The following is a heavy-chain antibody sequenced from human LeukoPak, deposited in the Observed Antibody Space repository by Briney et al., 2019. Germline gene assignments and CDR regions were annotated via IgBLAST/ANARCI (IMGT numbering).Heavy chain of an antibody. Sequence: GRSLRLSCAASGFPFSGSAMHWVRQASGKGLEWIGRIRSKTNSYATTCAASLKGRFTISRDDSKNTAYLQMNSLKTEDTAVYYCTKRIGAYAFDIWGRGTMVTVSS. CDR2: IRSKTNSYAT. J-gene: IGHJ3*02. CDR1: GFPFSGSA. CDR3: TKRIGAYAFDI. D-gene: IGHD2-15*01. V-gene: IGHV3-73*01.